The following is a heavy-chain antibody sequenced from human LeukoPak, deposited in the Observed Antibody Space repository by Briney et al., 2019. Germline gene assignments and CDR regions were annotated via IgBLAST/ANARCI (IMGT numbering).Heavy chain of an antibody. CDR3: AKPLGGNSVRGPFDY. CDR2: IRYDGSGK. J-gene: IGHJ4*02. Sequence: GGSLRLSCAASGFTFSSYGMHWVRQAPGKGLEWVAFIRYDGSGKYYGDSVKGRFTISRDISKNTLHLQMNSLRAEDTAVYYCAKPLGGNSVRGPFDYWGQGTLVTVSS. D-gene: IGHD4-23*01. V-gene: IGHV3-30*02. CDR1: GFTFSSYG.